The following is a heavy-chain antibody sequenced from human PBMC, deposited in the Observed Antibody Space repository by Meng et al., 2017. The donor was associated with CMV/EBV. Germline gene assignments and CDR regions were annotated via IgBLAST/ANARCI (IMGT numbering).Heavy chain of an antibody. CDR1: GGSISSGGYY. V-gene: IGHV4-31*03. CDR3: ARKHCGGDCPLDY. CDR2: IYYSGST. D-gene: IGHD2-21*01. Sequence: SETLSLTCTVSGGSISSGGYYWSWIRQHPGKGLEWIGYIYYSGSTYYNPSLKSRVTISEDTSKNQFSLKLSSVAAADTAVYYCARKHCGGDCPLDYWGQGTLVTVSS. J-gene: IGHJ4*02.